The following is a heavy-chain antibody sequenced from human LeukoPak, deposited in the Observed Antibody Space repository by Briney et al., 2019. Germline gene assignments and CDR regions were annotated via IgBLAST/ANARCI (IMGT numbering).Heavy chain of an antibody. Sequence: SVTLSLTCIVSGASISSYYWTWIRQPPGKGLEWIGFSHHSGGAYYNPSLKSRVTISLDTSKNQFSLKLSSVTAADTAVYYCARQDTAMSYAYDIWGQGTMVIVSS. D-gene: IGHD5-18*01. CDR2: SHHSGGA. V-gene: IGHV4-59*08. CDR1: GASISSYY. J-gene: IGHJ3*02. CDR3: ARQDTAMSYAYDI.